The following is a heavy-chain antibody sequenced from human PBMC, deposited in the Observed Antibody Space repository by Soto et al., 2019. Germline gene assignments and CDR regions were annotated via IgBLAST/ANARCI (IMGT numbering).Heavy chain of an antibody. CDR1: GYTFTSYY. D-gene: IGHD1-1*01. CDR3: ARDCGTDSFYYGMDI. J-gene: IGHJ6*02. V-gene: IGHV1-46*01. Sequence: ASVKVSCKASGYTFTSYYMYWVRQAPGQGLEWMGIINPSGGSTSYAQKFQGRVTMTRDTSTSTVYMELSSLRSEDTAVYYCARDCGTDSFYYGMDIWGQGTTVTVSS. CDR2: INPSGGST.